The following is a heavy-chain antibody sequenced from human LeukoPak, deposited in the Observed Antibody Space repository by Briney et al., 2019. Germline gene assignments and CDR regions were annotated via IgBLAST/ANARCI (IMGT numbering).Heavy chain of an antibody. CDR2: ISWDSGNS. CDR3: AKGPGAAVAKRYIQH. CDR1: GFTFKDYA. D-gene: IGHD6-19*01. V-gene: IGHV3-43D*03. J-gene: IGHJ1*01. Sequence: GGSLRLSCAASGFTFKDYAMHWVRQAPGKGLEWVALISWDSGNSYYADSVKGRFTIARDNSKNSLSLQMNSLRPEDTALYYCAKGPGAAVAKRYIQHWGQGTLVTVSS.